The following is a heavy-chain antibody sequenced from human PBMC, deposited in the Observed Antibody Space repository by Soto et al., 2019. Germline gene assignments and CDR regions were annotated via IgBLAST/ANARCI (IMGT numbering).Heavy chain of an antibody. Sequence: PSETLSLTCTVSGDSVTNYFWSWMRQPPGKGLEWIGHMYHGGRTNYSPSLKSRVTMSLDSSKNQFSLNLSSVTAADTAVYYCARVGGGGFGELPYYYYGMDVWGQGTTVTVSS. J-gene: IGHJ6*02. CDR2: MYHGGRT. CDR3: ARVGGGGFGELPYYYYGMDV. CDR1: GDSVTNYF. D-gene: IGHD3-10*01. V-gene: IGHV4-59*02.